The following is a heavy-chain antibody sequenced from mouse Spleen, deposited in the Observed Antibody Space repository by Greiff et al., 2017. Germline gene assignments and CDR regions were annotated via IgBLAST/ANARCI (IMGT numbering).Heavy chain of an antibody. D-gene: IGHD2-3*01. CDR1: GYSITSGYY. CDR3: ARERADDGYLFAY. CDR2: ISYDGSN. J-gene: IGHJ3*01. V-gene: IGHV3-6*01. Sequence: EVQLQESGPGLVKPSQSLSLTCSVTGYSITSGYYWNWIRQFPGNKLEWMGYISYDGSNNYNPSLKNRISITRDTSKNQFFLKLNSVTTEDTATYYCARERADDGYLFAYWGQGTLVTVSA.